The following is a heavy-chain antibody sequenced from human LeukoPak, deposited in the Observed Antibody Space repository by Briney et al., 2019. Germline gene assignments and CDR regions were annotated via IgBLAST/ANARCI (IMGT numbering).Heavy chain of an antibody. V-gene: IGHV3-53*01. Sequence: PGGSLRLSCAASGFTVSSNYMSWVRQAPGKGLEWVSVIYSSGSTYYADSVKGRFTISRDNSKNTLYLQMNSLRAEDTAVYYCARDLSHFGVFDYWGQGTLVTVSS. CDR2: IYSSGST. J-gene: IGHJ4*02. D-gene: IGHD3-3*01. CDR3: ARDLSHFGVFDY. CDR1: GFTVSSNY.